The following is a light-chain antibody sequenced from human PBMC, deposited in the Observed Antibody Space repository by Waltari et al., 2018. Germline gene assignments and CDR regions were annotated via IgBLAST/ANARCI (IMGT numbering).Light chain of an antibody. V-gene: IGLV2-23*01. J-gene: IGLJ2*01. CDR1: YYEVGNYEL. CDR3: CSYAGENTMI. Sequence: QSALTQPASVSGSPGQSVTISRTGTYYEVGNYELVSWYQQYPGKAPRLIIYEATSRPSWVSIRFSASKSGNTASLTISGLQTEDEAHYYCCSYAGENTMIFGGGTRLTVL. CDR2: EAT.